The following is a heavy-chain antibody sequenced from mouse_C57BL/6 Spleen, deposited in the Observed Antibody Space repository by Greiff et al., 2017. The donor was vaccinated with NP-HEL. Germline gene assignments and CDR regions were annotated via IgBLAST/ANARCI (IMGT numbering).Heavy chain of an antibody. V-gene: IGHV3-8*01. D-gene: IGHD1-1*01. CDR1: GYSITSDY. Sequence: DVKLQESGPGLAKPSQTLSLTCSVTGYSITSDYWNWIRKFPGNKLEYMGYISYSGSTYYNPSLKSRISITRDTSKNQYYLQLNSVTTEDTATYYCARYIYGSSDAMDYWGQGTSVTVSS. CDR2: ISYSGST. CDR3: ARYIYGSSDAMDY. J-gene: IGHJ4*01.